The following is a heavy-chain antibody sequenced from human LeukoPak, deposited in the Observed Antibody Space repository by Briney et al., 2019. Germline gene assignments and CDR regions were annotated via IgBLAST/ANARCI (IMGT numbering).Heavy chain of an antibody. Sequence: GGSLRLSCAASGFSFSSYAMSWVRQAPGKGLEWVSAISGGGTSTYYADSVKGRFTISGDNSKNTMYLQMDSLRVEDTAFYCCPKDRGRGWDQGTLVTVSS. CDR3: PKDRGRG. CDR1: GFSFSSYA. CDR2: ISGGGTST. D-gene: IGHD3-10*01. V-gene: IGHV3-23*01. J-gene: IGHJ4*02.